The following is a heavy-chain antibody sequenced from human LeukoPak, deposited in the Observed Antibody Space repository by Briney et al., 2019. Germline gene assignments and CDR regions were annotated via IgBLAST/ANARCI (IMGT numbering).Heavy chain of an antibody. D-gene: IGHD2-2*01. Sequence: GASVKVSCKASGYTFTSYDINWVRQATGQGLEWMGWMNPNSGNTGYAQKFQGRVTMTRNTSISIAYMELSSLRSEDTAVYYCARGRGYQLLYYYYYYGMDVWGQGTTVTVSS. J-gene: IGHJ6*02. V-gene: IGHV1-8*01. CDR1: GYTFTSYD. CDR3: ARGRGYQLLYYYYYYGMDV. CDR2: MNPNSGNT.